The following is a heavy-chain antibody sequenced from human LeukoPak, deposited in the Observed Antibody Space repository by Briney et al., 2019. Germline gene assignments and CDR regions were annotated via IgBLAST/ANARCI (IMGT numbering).Heavy chain of an antibody. V-gene: IGHV3-23*01. Sequence: GGSLRLSCAASGLNFSNSAMNWVRQAPGMGLEWVSRISGSGDRTYYADSVKGRFTISRDNSKNTLYLQMSSLRAEDRAVYYCARDGNYNDNPGWDFDHWGQGTLVTVSS. J-gene: IGHJ4*02. CDR1: GLNFSNSA. CDR2: ISGSGDRT. CDR3: ARDGNYNDNPGWDFDH. D-gene: IGHD1-7*01.